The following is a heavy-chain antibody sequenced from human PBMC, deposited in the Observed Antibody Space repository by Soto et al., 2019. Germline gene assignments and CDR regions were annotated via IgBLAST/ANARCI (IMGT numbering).Heavy chain of an antibody. J-gene: IGHJ5*02. D-gene: IGHD3-22*01. V-gene: IGHV2-5*01. CDR1: GFSHSTSGVA. Sequence: QITLKESGPTLVKPTQTLTLTCTLSGFSHSTSGVAVGWIRQPPGKALEWLGHIYWNDDKYYSTSLKSRLSLTKDTSKNQVVLTMTNVDPVDTVTYYCARLLSSALYSYDLWGQGTLVTVSS. CDR3: ARLLSSALYSYDL. CDR2: IYWNDDK.